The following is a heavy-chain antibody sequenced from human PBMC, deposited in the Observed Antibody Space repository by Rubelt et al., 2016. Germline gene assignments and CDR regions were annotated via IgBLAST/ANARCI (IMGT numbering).Heavy chain of an antibody. CDR1: GGSISSSSYY. Sequence: QLQLQESGPGLVKPSETLSLTCTVSGGSISSSSYYWGWIRQPPGKGLEWIGEINHSGSTNYNPSLKGRVTIDVEPSKNQWSLKRSCVTAADTAVYYCARGPGIQGMDVWGQGTTVTVSS. CDR2: INHSGST. V-gene: IGHV4-39*01. D-gene: IGHD5-18*01. CDR3: ARGPGIQGMDV. J-gene: IGHJ6*02.